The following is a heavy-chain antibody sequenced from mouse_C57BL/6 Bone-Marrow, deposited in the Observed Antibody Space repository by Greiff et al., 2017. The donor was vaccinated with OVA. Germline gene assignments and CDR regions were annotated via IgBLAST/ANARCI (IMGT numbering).Heavy chain of an antibody. CDR3: ARLVRQLRPLYSMDY. CDR1: GYTFTSYG. J-gene: IGHJ4*01. CDR2: IYPRSGNP. D-gene: IGHD3-2*02. Sequence: VQLQPSGAELARPGASVKLSCKASGYTFTSYGISWVKQSTGQGLEWIGEIYPRSGNPYSNEKFKGKATLTADKSSSTAYMELRSLTSEDSAVYFCARLVRQLRPLYSMDYWGQGTSVTVSS. V-gene: IGHV1-81*01.